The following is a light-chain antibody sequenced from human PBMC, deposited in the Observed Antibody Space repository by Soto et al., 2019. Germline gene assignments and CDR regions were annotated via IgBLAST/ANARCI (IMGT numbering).Light chain of an antibody. Sequence: EIVMAQSPATLSVSPGERATLSCRARRSVRSNLAWYQQKPGQAPMLLIYGASTRATDVPARFSGSGSGTEFTLTISSLQSEDFAVYYCQQYHNWPPWTFGQGTKVDI. CDR1: RSVRSN. J-gene: IGKJ1*01. V-gene: IGKV3-15*01. CDR3: QQYHNWPPWT. CDR2: GAS.